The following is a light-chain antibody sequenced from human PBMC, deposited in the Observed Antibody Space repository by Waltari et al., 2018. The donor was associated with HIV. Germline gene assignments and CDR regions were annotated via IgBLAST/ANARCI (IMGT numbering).Light chain of an antibody. Sequence: QSALTQPASVSGSPGQSITISCTGTSSDVGGYNYVSWYQQHPGKAPKLMIYEVSMRPSGVSDRFSGSESGNTAALAISGLQAEDEADYYCSSYTSSSTLVFGGGTKLTVL. J-gene: IGLJ3*02. V-gene: IGLV2-14*01. CDR1: SSDVGGYNY. CDR2: EVS. CDR3: SSYTSSSTLV.